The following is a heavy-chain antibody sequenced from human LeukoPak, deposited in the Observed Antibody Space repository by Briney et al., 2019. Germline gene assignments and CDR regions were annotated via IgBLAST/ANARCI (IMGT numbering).Heavy chain of an antibody. CDR2: INDIGNT. V-gene: IGHV4-34*01. Sequence: KPSGTLSLTCAVYGGSFSGYYWSWIRQPPGKGLEWIGEINDIGNTNYDPSLRSRVTISVDTSKNQFSLSLTSATAADTAVYFCARLGSVGYYNYQYMDIWGNGTTVTVSS. J-gene: IGHJ6*03. D-gene: IGHD3-10*01. CDR1: GGSFSGYY. CDR3: ARLGSVGYYNYQYMDI.